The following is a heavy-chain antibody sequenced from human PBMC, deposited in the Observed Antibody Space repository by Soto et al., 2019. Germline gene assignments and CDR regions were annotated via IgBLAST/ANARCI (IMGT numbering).Heavy chain of an antibody. CDR1: GFTFTNYD. V-gene: IGHV3-30*18. CDR3: AKVRPQYSSAWYFDS. CDR2: MSYGGINK. Sequence: GGSLRLSCAASGFTFTNYDMHWVRQAPGKGLEWVAVMSYGGINKYYADSVKGRFTISRDESKNTLYLQMSSLRVEDTAVYHCAKVRPQYSSAWYFDSWGQGTLVTVSS. J-gene: IGHJ4*02. D-gene: IGHD6-19*01.